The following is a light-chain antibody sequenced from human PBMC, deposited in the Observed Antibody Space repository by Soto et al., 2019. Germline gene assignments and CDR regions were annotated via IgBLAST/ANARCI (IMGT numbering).Light chain of an antibody. CDR2: KAS. Sequence: DIQMTHSPSTLSASVGDRVTITCRASQSIGSWLAWYQQKPGKAPNLLIYKASSLESGVPSRFSGSGSGTELNVTISSLQPEDFATYYCQKFNSYPWTFGQGTKVDIK. CDR1: QSIGSW. CDR3: QKFNSYPWT. V-gene: IGKV1-5*03. J-gene: IGKJ1*01.